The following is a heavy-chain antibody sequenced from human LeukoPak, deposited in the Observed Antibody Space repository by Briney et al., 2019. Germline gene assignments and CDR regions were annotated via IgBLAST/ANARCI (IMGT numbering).Heavy chain of an antibody. V-gene: IGHV4-39*07. Sequence: SETLSLTCTVSGGSISSYYWGWIRQPPGEGLEWIGSIFYSGNTYYNPSLESRLTISADTSKNQFSLNLNSVTAADTAVYFCARGDSSTWFPSGLHIDHWGQGIQVSVSS. D-gene: IGHD6-13*01. CDR2: IFYSGNT. J-gene: IGHJ4*02. CDR1: GGSISSYY. CDR3: ARGDSSTWFPSGLHIDH.